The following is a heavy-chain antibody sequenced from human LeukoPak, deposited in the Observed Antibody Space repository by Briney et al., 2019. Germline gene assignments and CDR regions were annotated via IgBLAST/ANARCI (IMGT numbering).Heavy chain of an antibody. CDR1: GGSMNGYY. V-gene: IGHV4-59*01. CDR2: IYSSGST. J-gene: IGHJ4*02. CDR3: ATRGGGYYGYFDY. Sequence: PSETLSLTCNVSGGSMNGYYWSWIRQPPGKGLQWIGYIYSSGSTNYNPSLQSRVTISVDTSKNQFSLKLSSVTAADTAVYYCATRGGGYYGYFDYWGQGTLVTVSS. D-gene: IGHD3-22*01.